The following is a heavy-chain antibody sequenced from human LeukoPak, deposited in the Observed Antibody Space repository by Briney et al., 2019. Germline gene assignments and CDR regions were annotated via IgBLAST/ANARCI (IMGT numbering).Heavy chain of an antibody. CDR1: ISSPSVYS. Sequence: LERLCPSCTVSISSPSVYSSGCIWPTPRKGLEWIGYIYHRVSTNYNPSLKSRVTISVDTSKNQFSLKLSSVTAADTAVYYCARAPFTMVRGVIISDMYYFDYWGQGTLVTVSS. J-gene: IGHJ4*02. CDR3: ARAPFTMVRGVIISDMYYFDY. D-gene: IGHD3-10*01. V-gene: IGHV4-59*01. CDR2: IYHRVST.